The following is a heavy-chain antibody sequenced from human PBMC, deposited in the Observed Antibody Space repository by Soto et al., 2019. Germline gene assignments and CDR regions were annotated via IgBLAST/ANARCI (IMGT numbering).Heavy chain of an antibody. CDR3: ARQAQAWFGENGYFDY. V-gene: IGHV4-31*03. J-gene: IGHJ4*02. CDR2: IYYSGST. CDR1: GGSISSGGYY. Sequence: QVQLQESGPGLVKPSQTLSLTCTVSGGSISSGGYYWSWIRQHPGTGLEWIGYIYYSGSTYYNPSLKSRFTMSVDTSKNHLSLKLSSVTATDTAVYYCARQAQAWFGENGYFDYWGQGILVTVSA. D-gene: IGHD3-10*01.